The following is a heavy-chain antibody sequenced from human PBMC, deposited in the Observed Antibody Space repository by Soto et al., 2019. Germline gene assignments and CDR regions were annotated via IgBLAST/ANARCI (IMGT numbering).Heavy chain of an antibody. V-gene: IGHV1-18*01. Sequence: ASVKVSCKASGYTFTSYGISWVRQAPGQGLEWMGWISAYNGNTNYAQKLQGRVTMTTDTSTSTAYMELRSLRPDDTAVYYCARDWRSRYCSSTSCYANLDYWGQGTLVTVS. D-gene: IGHD2-2*01. CDR2: ISAYNGNT. CDR3: ARDWRSRYCSSTSCYANLDY. J-gene: IGHJ4*02. CDR1: GYTFTSYG.